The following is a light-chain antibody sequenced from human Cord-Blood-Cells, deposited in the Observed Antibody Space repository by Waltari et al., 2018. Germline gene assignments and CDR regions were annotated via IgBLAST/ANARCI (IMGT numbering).Light chain of an antibody. J-gene: IGKJ2*03. Sequence: EIVMTQSPATLSVSPGARATLSCRASQRCSSNLAWYQQEPGQAPRLPIYGASTRATGIPARFSGSGSVTEFTLTISSLQSEDFAVYCCQQYNNWPPYSFGQGTKLEIK. CDR1: QRCSSN. V-gene: IGKV3-15*01. CDR3: QQYNNWPPYS. CDR2: GAS.